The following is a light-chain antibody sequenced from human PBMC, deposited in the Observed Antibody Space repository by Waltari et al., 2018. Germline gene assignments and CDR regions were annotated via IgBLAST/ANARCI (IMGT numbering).Light chain of an antibody. CDR2: DVS. V-gene: IGKV3-20*01. J-gene: IGKJ1*01. CDR1: QSIGRS. CDR3: QKYERLPAT. Sequence: EIVLTQSPGTLSLSPGERATLSCRASQSIGRSLVWYQQKPGQAPRLLIYDVSRRATGIPDRFSCSGYGTDVSLTISRLEPEDFAVYYCQKYERLPATFGQGTTVEIK.